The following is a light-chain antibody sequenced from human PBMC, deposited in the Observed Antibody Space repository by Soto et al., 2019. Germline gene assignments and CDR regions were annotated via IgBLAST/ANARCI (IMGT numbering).Light chain of an antibody. CDR2: ANS. V-gene: IGLV1-40*01. CDR3: QSYDSTLSGYV. J-gene: IGLJ1*01. Sequence: QSVLTQPPSVSGAPGQRVTISCTGSRSNIGAGYDVHWYQQLPGTAPKLLICANSNRPSGVPDRFSGSKSGTSASLAITGLQAEDEADYYCQSYDSTLSGYVFGTGTRSPS. CDR1: RSNIGAGYD.